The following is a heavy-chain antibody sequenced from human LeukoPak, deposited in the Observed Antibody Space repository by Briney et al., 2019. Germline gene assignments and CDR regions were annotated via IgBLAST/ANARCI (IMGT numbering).Heavy chain of an antibody. CDR3: ARELRRRWYFDL. Sequence: ASVKVSCKASGYTFTSYGISWVRQAPGQGPEWMGWINPNSGGTNYAQKFQGRVTMSRDTSISTAYMEPAFLRSDDTAVYYCARELRRRWYFDLWGRGTLVTVSS. V-gene: IGHV1-2*02. CDR1: GYTFTSYG. CDR2: INPNSGGT. J-gene: IGHJ2*01. D-gene: IGHD3-10*01.